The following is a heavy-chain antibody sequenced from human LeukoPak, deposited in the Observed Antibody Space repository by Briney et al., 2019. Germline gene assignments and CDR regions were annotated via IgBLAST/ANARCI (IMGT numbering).Heavy chain of an antibody. D-gene: IGHD4-17*01. V-gene: IGHV4-34*01. CDR3: ARTPYYGDYALSV. J-gene: IGHJ4*02. Sequence: PSETLSLTCAVYGGSFSGYYWSWIRQPPGKGLEWIGEINHSGSTNYNPSLKSRVTISVDTSKNQFSLKLSSVTAADTAVYYCARTPYYGDYALSVWGQGTLVTVSS. CDR1: GGSFSGYY. CDR2: INHSGST.